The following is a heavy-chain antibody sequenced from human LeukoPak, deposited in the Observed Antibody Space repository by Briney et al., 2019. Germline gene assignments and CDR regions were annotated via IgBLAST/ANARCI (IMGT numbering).Heavy chain of an antibody. CDR3: ARVVEWLGAFDI. CDR1: GGSLSSGSYY. CDR2: IYTRGST. J-gene: IGHJ3*02. V-gene: IGHV4-61*02. D-gene: IGHD3-3*01. Sequence: SRALSHSRTVLGGSLSSGSYYWSWIRQPAGTGLEWIGRIYTRGSTNNNPSPKSGFTISVDTSKNQFSLKLSSVTAADTVVYYCARVVEWLGAFDIWGQGTMVTVSS.